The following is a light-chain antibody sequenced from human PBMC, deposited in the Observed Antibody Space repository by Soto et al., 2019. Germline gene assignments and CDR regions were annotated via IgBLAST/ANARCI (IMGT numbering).Light chain of an antibody. CDR2: EVN. V-gene: IGLV2-8*01. CDR1: SSDVGDYNY. J-gene: IGLJ1*01. Sequence: QSVLTQPPSASGSPGQSVTISCTGTSSDVGDYNYVSWYQQHPGKAPKLMIYEVNKRPSGVPDRFSGSKSGNTASLTVSGLQAEDEADYYCSSYAGRNTFVFGTGTKLTGL. CDR3: SSYAGRNTFV.